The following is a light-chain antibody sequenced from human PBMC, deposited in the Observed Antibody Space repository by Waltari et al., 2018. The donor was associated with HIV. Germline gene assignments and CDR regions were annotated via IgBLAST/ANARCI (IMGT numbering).Light chain of an antibody. J-gene: IGLJ3*02. CDR1: NSNIGNNS. V-gene: IGLV1-47*01. CDR3: AAWDHSLSARV. Sequence: QSVQTQPPSASATPGHTVTISCSGSNSNIGNNSVYWYQQFPGTAPNLLIYRDNQRPSGVPDRFSGSKSGTSASLAISGRRSEDEADYYCAAWDHSLSARVFGGGTKMTVL. CDR2: RDN.